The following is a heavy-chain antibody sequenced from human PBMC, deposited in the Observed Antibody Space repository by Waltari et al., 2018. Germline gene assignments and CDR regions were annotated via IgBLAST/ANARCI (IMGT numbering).Heavy chain of an antibody. V-gene: IGHV4-61*02. J-gene: IGHJ6*03. CDR3: ATGAIAAAGTSRYYYYMDV. CDR1: GGSVSSGNYY. CDR2: IYTSGNT. D-gene: IGHD6-13*01. Sequence: QVQLQESGPGLVKPSQTLSLTCTVSGGSVSSGNYYWSWIRQPAGKGLEWIGRIYTSGNTNYNPSLKGRVTMSADTAQNQIALRLSSVTAADTAVYYCATGAIAAAGTSRYYYYMDVWGKGTTVIVSS.